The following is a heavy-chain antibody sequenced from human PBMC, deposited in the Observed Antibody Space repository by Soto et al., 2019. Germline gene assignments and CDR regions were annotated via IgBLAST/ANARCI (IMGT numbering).Heavy chain of an antibody. Sequence: QVQLVESGGGVVQPGRSLRLSCAASGFMFNNHGMHWVRQAPGKGLEWVAVIWSDGNNRHYADSVKGRFTISRDNSKNMLYLQMNSLRGEDTAVYYCVRGDNWNDEASDYWGQGTLVTVSS. CDR2: IWSDGNNR. D-gene: IGHD1-1*01. CDR3: VRGDNWNDEASDY. V-gene: IGHV3-33*01. J-gene: IGHJ4*02. CDR1: GFMFNNHG.